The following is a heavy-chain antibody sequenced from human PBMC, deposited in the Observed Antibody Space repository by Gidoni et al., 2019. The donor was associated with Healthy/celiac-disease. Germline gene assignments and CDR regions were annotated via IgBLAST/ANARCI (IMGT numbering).Heavy chain of an antibody. V-gene: IGHV4-59*08. D-gene: IGHD4-17*01. Sequence: QESGPGLVKPSETLSLTCTVSGGSISSYYWSWIRQPPGKGLEWIGYIYYSGSTNYNPSLRSRVTISVDTSKNQFSLRLSSVTAADTAVYYCARLYYGDYAFDIWGQGIMVTVSS. CDR1: GGSISSYY. CDR2: IYYSGST. J-gene: IGHJ3*02. CDR3: ARLYYGDYAFDI.